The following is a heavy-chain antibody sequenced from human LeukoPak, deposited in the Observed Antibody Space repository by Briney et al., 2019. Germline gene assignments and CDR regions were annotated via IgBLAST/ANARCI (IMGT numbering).Heavy chain of an antibody. CDR3: ARHEAGPSYSGSYNNWFDP. CDR1: GGSVSSYY. Sequence: SETLSLTCTVSGGSVSSYYWSWIRQPPGKGLEWIGYIYTSGSTNYNPSLKSRVTISVDTSKNQFSLKLTSVTAADTAAYYCARHEAGPSYSGSYNNWFDPWGQGTLVTVSS. CDR2: IYTSGST. D-gene: IGHD1-26*01. V-gene: IGHV4-4*09. J-gene: IGHJ5*02.